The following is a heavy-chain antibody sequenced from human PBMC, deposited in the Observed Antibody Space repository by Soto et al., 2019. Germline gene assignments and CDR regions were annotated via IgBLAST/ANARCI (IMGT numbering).Heavy chain of an antibody. CDR2: ISAYNGNT. V-gene: IGHV1-18*04. J-gene: IGHJ3*02. D-gene: IGHD6-13*01. CDR1: GYTFTSYG. CDR3: ARDHLHVWQQLGSDAFDI. Sequence: ASVKVSCKASGYTFTSYGISWVRQAPGQGLEWMGWISAYNGNTNYAQKLQGRVTMTTDTSTSTAYMELRSLRSDDTAVYYCARDHLHVWQQLGSDAFDIWGQGAMVTVSS.